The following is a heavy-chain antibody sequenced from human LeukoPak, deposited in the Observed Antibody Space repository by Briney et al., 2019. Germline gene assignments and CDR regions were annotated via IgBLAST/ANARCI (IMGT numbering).Heavy chain of an antibody. V-gene: IGHV3-48*01. J-gene: IGHJ6*03. D-gene: IGHD4-23*01. CDR3: ARVNSDYYYYYYMDV. Sequence: GGSLRLSCAASGFTFSSYSMHWVRQAPGKGLEWVSYISSSSSTIYYADSVKGRFTISRDNAKNSLYLQMNSLRAEDTAVYYCARVNSDYYYYYYMDVWGKGTTVTVSS. CDR2: ISSSSSTI. CDR1: GFTFSSYS.